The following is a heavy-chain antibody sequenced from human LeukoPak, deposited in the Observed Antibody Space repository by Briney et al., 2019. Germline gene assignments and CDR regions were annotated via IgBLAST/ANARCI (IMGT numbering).Heavy chain of an antibody. CDR1: GYSISSGYY. D-gene: IGHD3-22*01. Sequence: SETLSLTCTVSGYSISSGYYWGWIRQPPGKGLEWIGSIYHSGSTYYNPSLKSRVTISVDTSKNQFSLKLSSVTAADTAVYYCARGYYDSRGYSSPFDFWGRGTLVTVSS. J-gene: IGHJ4*02. V-gene: IGHV4-38-2*02. CDR3: ARGYYDSRGYSSPFDF. CDR2: IYHSGST.